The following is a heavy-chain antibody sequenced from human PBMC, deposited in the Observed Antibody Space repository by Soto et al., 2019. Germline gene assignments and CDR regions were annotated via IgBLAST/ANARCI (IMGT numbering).Heavy chain of an antibody. D-gene: IGHD3-9*01. CDR3: AKTPIAYILTGYQGYFDL. Sequence: EVQLLESGGGLVQPGGSLRLSCAASGFTFSSYAMSWVRQAPGKGLEWVSAISGSGGSTYYADSVKGRFTISRDNSKNTLYLQMNSLRAEDRAVYYCAKTPIAYILTGYQGYFDLWGRGTLVTVSS. CDR1: GFTFSSYA. CDR2: ISGSGGST. J-gene: IGHJ2*01. V-gene: IGHV3-23*01.